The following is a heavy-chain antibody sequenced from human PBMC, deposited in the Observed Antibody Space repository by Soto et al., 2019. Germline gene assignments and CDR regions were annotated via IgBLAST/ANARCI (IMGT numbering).Heavy chain of an antibody. CDR3: ARHVVESLLIGARANDIDS. D-gene: IGHD3-3*01. CDR2: FYYTGIT. CDR1: GASISNYY. J-gene: IGHJ5*01. Sequence: SETLSLTCPVTGASISNYYRSWIRQPTGKGLEWIGYFYYTGITNYNPSLKSRISMSVNTSKNQFSLKLSSVTAADTAVYYCARHVVESLLIGARANDIDSWCHDTVVTVS. V-gene: IGHV4-59*08.